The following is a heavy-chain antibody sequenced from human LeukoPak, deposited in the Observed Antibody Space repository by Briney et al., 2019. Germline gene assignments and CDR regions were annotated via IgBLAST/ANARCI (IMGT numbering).Heavy chain of an antibody. V-gene: IGHV3-30*18. Sequence: GGSLRLSCAASGFTFNNYGMHWVRQAPGKGLEWVAVISYDGPNKYYADSVKGRFTISRDNSKNTLYLQMNSLRAEDTAVYYCAKDHSSSWYGAFDIWGQGTMVTVSS. CDR3: AKDHSSSWYGAFDI. D-gene: IGHD6-13*01. CDR2: ISYDGPNK. CDR1: GFTFNNYG. J-gene: IGHJ3*02.